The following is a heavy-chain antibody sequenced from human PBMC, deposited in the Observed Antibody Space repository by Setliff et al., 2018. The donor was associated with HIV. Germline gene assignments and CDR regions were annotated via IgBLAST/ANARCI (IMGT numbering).Heavy chain of an antibody. D-gene: IGHD2-15*01. J-gene: IGHJ4*02. Sequence: SETLSLTCSVSGASITSLGYYWGWVRQPPGRGLEWIGNVYTSGNTNYNPSLKSRVTISLDTSRNQLALKLTSVTAADTAVYYCAKARRVADFDYWGQGTLVTVSS. CDR1: GASITSLGYY. V-gene: IGHV4-61*05. CDR2: VYTSGNT. CDR3: AKARRVADFDY.